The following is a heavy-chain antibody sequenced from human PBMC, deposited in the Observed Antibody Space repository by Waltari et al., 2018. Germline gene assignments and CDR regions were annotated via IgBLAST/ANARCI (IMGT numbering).Heavy chain of an antibody. CDR3: ARATAESALDS. CDR1: GLTFINYG. D-gene: IGHD2-21*02. Sequence: QVQLGESGGDVVQTGRSLRLSCSTSGLTFINYGMHWVRQAPGKGLEWVAVIWFDGSKKYYVDSVKGRFTISRDTSRNTLYLQMDSLRVEDTAMYYCARATAESALDSWGQGTRVIVSS. CDR2: IWFDGSKK. J-gene: IGHJ4*02. V-gene: IGHV3-33*01.